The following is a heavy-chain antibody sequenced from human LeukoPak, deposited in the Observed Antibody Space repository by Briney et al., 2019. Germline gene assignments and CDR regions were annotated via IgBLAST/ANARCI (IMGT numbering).Heavy chain of an antibody. CDR3: AREYVGLGYFDY. J-gene: IGHJ4*02. Sequence: ASLKVSCKASGYTFTRYYMHWVRQAPGQGLEWMGIINPSGGTTSYAQKFQGRVTMTRDTSTSTVYMELSSLTSEDTALYYCAREYVGLGYFDYWGQGTLVTVSP. D-gene: IGHD2-15*01. CDR1: GYTFTRYY. CDR2: INPSGGTT. V-gene: IGHV1-46*01.